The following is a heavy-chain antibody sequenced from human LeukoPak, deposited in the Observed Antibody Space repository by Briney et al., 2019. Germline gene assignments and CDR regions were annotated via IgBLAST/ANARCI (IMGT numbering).Heavy chain of an antibody. J-gene: IGHJ4*02. CDR1: AFTFSASS. Sequence: GGSLRLSCAASAFTFSASSMSWVRQAPGKGLEWVSYISSSSNTIFYTDSVKGRFTISRDNAKNSLYLQMNTLRDEDTALYYCERVYSAAAHYLDFWGQGTLVTVS. CDR3: ERVYSAAAHYLDF. V-gene: IGHV3-48*02. CDR2: ISSSSNTI. D-gene: IGHD6-13*01.